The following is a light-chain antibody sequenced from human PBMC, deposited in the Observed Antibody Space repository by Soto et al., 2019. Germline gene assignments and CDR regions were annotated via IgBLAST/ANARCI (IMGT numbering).Light chain of an antibody. CDR3: QQYNYSPWT. CDR1: QSVGSNY. V-gene: IGKV3-20*01. CDR2: GAS. J-gene: IGKJ1*01. Sequence: EIVLTQSPGTLSLSPGERATLSCRASQSVGSNYLAWYQQKPGQAPRLLIYGASSRATGIPDRFSGGGSGTDFTLTISRLEPEDFAVYYCQQYNYSPWTYGQGTKVDI.